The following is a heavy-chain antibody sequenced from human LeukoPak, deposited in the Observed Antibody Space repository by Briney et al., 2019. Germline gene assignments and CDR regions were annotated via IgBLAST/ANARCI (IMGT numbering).Heavy chain of an antibody. CDR3: ARDSVFGVVKFDY. J-gene: IGHJ4*02. V-gene: IGHV1-8*01. CDR2: MSPNSGDT. CDR1: GYTFTSYD. D-gene: IGHD3-3*01. Sequence: ASVKVSCKASGYTFTSYDFNWVRQATGQRPEWMGWMSPNSGDTGYAQKFQDRVTMTRNTSISTAYMELSSLRSDDTAVYYCARDSVFGVVKFDYWGQGTLVTVSS.